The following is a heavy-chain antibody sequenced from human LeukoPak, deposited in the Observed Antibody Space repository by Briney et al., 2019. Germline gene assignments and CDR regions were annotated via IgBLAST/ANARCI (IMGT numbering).Heavy chain of an antibody. CDR2: IYFSGST. CDR3: ARQTVSTFAEYYFDY. CDR1: GGSIRSSSYY. J-gene: IGHJ4*02. V-gene: IGHV4-39*01. Sequence: PSETLSLTCTVSGGSIRSSSYYWGWIRQPPGKGLEWIGSIYFSGSTYYSPSLKSRVTISVDTSKHQFSLKLSSVTAADTAVYYCARQTVSTFAEYYFDYWGQGTLVTV. D-gene: IGHD4-11*01.